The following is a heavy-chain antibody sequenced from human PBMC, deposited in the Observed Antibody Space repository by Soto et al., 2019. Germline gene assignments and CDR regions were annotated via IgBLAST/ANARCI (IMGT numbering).Heavy chain of an antibody. CDR2: IIPIFGTA. CDR1: GGTFSSYA. V-gene: IGHV1-69*13. CDR3: ARVFSGSYRNYYCYGMDV. D-gene: IGHD1-26*01. Sequence: SVKVSCKASGGTFSSYAISWVRQAPGQGLEWMGGIIPIFGTANYAQKFQGRVTITADESTSTAYMELSSLRSEDTAVYYCARVFSGSYRNYYCYGMDVWGQGTTVTVSS. J-gene: IGHJ6*02.